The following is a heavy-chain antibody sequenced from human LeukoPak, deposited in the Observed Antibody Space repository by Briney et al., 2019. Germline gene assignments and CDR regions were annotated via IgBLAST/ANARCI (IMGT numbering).Heavy chain of an antibody. D-gene: IGHD2-2*01. CDR1: GGSISSGDYY. CDR2: IYYSGST. Sequence: PSQTLSLTCTVSGGSISSGDYYWSWIRQPPGKGLEWIGYIYYSGSTYYNPSLKSRVTISVDTSKNQFSLKLSSVTAADTAAYYCAGLLGYCSSTSCPNWFDPWGQGTLVTVSS. CDR3: AGLLGYCSSTSCPNWFDP. J-gene: IGHJ5*02. V-gene: IGHV4-30-4*08.